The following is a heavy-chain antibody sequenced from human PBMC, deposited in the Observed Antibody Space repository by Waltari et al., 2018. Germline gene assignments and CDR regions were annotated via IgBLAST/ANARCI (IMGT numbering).Heavy chain of an antibody. V-gene: IGHV4-61*09. D-gene: IGHD1-26*01. CDR3: ARGGELQLPYWFHP. CDR1: GGSISRYGYY. J-gene: IGHJ5*02. CDR2: IYTTGST. Sequence: QVQLQESGPGLVKPSQPLSLTCSVSGGSISRYGYYWNWIRQPAGKGREWIGYIYTTGSTDYNPSLKSRVTISLDTSKNQFSLNLSSVTAADTAVYYCARGGELQLPYWFHPWGQGTLVTVSS.